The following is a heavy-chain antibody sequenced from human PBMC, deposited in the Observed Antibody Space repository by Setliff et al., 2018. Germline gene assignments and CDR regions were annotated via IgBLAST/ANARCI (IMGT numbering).Heavy chain of an antibody. CDR1: DGSLYSGNYY. CDR3: ARSSYYASGNSHNYYMDV. D-gene: IGHD3-10*01. V-gene: IGHV4-61*09. Sequence: SETLSLTCTVSDGSLYSGNYYWTWIRQPAGKALEWFGHIHGTEGTHYNPSLESRVTISRDNSPNQFSLMLRSVTAADTAIYYCARSSYYASGNSHNYYMDVWGKGTAVTVSS. J-gene: IGHJ6*03. CDR2: IHGTEGT.